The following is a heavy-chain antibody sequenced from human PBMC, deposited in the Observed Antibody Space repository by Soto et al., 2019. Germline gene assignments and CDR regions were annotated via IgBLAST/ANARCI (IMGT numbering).Heavy chain of an antibody. J-gene: IGHJ6*02. V-gene: IGHV3-48*04. D-gene: IGHD2-21*02. CDR3: ARGARTARTHVSYYYGMDV. CDR2: ISSSSSTI. Sequence: GGSLRLSCAASGFTFSSYSMNWVRQAPGKGLEWVSYISSSSSTIYYADSVKGRFTISRDNAKNSLYLQMNSLRAEDTAVYSCARGARTARTHVSYYYGMDVWGQGTTVTVSS. CDR1: GFTFSSYS.